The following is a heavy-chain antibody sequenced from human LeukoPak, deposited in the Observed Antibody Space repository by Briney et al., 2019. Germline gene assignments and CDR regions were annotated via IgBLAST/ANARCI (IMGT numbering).Heavy chain of an antibody. CDR1: GLNIYTYW. CDR2: IKQDGTEK. CDR3: AKEAIYGMDV. J-gene: IGHJ6*02. V-gene: IGHV3-7*01. Sequence: PGGSLRLSCAASGLNIYTYWMSWVRQPPGKGPEWVANIKQDGTEKYYVESVRGRFTISRDNAKNSLYLQMDSLRAEDTAVYYCAKEAIYGMDVWGQGTTVTVSS.